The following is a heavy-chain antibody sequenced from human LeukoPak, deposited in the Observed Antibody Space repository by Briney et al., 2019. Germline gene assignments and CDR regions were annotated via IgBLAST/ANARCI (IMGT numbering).Heavy chain of an antibody. CDR2: IYRSGST. CDR1: GGSISSGGYS. D-gene: IGHD6-19*01. J-gene: IGHJ4*02. V-gene: IGHV4-30-2*01. Sequence: SETLSLTCAVSGGSISSGGYSWSWIRQPPGKGLEWIGYIYRSGSTYYNPSLKSRVTTSVDRSKNQFSLKLSSVTAADTAVYYCARQIAVAGTYFDYWGQGTLVTVSS. CDR3: ARQIAVAGTYFDY.